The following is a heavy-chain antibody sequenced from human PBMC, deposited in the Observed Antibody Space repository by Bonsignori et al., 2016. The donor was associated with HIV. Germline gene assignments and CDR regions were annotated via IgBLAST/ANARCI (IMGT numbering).Heavy chain of an antibody. CDR2: ISSSSSYI. Sequence: VRQAPGKGLEWVSSISSSSSYIYYADSVKGRFTISRDNAKNSLYLQMNSLRAEDTAVYYCARSAPVSGWEGVYYFDYWGQGTLVTVSS. V-gene: IGHV3-21*01. CDR3: ARSAPVSGWEGVYYFDY. D-gene: IGHD6-19*01. J-gene: IGHJ4*02.